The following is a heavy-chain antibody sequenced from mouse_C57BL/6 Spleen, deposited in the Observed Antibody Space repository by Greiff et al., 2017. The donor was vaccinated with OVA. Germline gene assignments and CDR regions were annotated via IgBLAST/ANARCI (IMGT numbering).Heavy chain of an antibody. Sequence: QVQLQQSGAELMKPGASVKLSCKATGYTFTGYWIEWVKQRPGHGLEWIGEILPGSGSTNYNEKFKGKATFTADTSSNTAYMQLSSLTTEDSAIYYCASGNFITTVVPYYFDYWGQGTTLTVSS. J-gene: IGHJ2*01. V-gene: IGHV1-9*01. CDR2: ILPGSGST. CDR3: ASGNFITTVVPYYFDY. CDR1: GYTFTGYW. D-gene: IGHD1-1*01.